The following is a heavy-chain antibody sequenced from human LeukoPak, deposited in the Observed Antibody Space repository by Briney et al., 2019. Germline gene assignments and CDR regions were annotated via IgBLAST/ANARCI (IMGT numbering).Heavy chain of an antibody. V-gene: IGHV3-11*05. Sequence: GGSLRLSCAASGFTFSDYYMIWIRQAPGKGLEWISYISSSGRYTDYADSVQGRFTISRDNPSNFLYLQMNSLRAEDTAVYYCARDTGSRSLDYWGQGTLVTVSS. CDR1: GFTFSDYY. CDR2: ISSSGRYT. CDR3: ARDTGSRSLDY. D-gene: IGHD1-14*01. J-gene: IGHJ4*02.